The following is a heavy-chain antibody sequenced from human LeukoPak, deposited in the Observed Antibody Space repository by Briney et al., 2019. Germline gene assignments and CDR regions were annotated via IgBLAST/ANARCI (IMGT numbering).Heavy chain of an antibody. CDR1: GYSISSGYY. CDR2: IYHSGST. CDR3: ARAMTTRYWYFDL. V-gene: IGHV4-38-2*02. J-gene: IGHJ2*01. Sequence: PSETLSLTCTVSGYSISSGYYWGWIRQPPGKGLEWIGSIYHSGSTYYNPSLKSRVTISVDTSKNQFSLKLSSVTAADTAVYYCARAMTTRYWYFDLWGRGTLVTVSS. D-gene: IGHD4-11*01.